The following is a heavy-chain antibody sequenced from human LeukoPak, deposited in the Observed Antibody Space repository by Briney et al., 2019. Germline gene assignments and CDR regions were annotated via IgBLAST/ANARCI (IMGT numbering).Heavy chain of an antibody. V-gene: IGHV4-31*03. CDR3: ARALRAYSGSYYLDY. CDR1: GGSISNGDHY. J-gene: IGHJ4*02. Sequence: SETLSLTCTVSGGSISNGDHYWSWIRQHPGKGLEWIGHIYYSGSTYYNPSLKSRVTISVDTSKNQFSLKLSSVTAADTAVYYCARALRAYSGSYYLDYWGQGTLVTVSS. D-gene: IGHD1-26*01. CDR2: IYYSGST.